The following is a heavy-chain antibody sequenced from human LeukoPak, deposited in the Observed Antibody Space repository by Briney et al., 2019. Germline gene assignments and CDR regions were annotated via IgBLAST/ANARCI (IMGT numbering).Heavy chain of an antibody. CDR1: GPSFGSHP. Sequence: GGSLRLSCAASGPSFGSHPMNWVRQAPRKGLELASGITGSGDNTYYIDSVKGRFTISRDNSKNKLYLQMNSLRAEDTAVYYCAGGVMAARLYYFDYWGRGILVTVSS. CDR3: AGGVMAARLYYFDY. J-gene: IGHJ4*02. V-gene: IGHV3-23*01. D-gene: IGHD3-16*01. CDR2: ITGSGDNT.